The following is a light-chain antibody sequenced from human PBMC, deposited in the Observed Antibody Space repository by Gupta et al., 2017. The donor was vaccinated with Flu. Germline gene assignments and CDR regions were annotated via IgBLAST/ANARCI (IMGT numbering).Light chain of an antibody. J-gene: IGLJ2*01. V-gene: IGLV2-14*01. CDR1: SSDVGGYNY. CDR2: EVD. Sequence: SSDVGGYNYVSWFQQHPGKAPKLLIYEVDNRPSGVSYRFSGSKSGNTASLTISGLQAEDEADYYCSSYTTSSTPEVFGGGTKLTVL. CDR3: SSYTTSSTPEV.